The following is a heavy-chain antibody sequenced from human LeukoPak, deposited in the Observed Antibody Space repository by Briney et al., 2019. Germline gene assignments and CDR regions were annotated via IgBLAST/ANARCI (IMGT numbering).Heavy chain of an antibody. J-gene: IGHJ5*02. D-gene: IGHD5-18*01. CDR1: GFTFSSYT. Sequence: GGSLRLSCAASGFTFSSYTIHWVRQAPGKGLEYVSAISANGADTYYADSVKGRFTISRDNSKNTLFLQMGSLRTEDMAVYFCAREFPGYSYGSFPSCGQGTRVTVSS. CDR3: AREFPGYSYGSFPS. CDR2: ISANGADT. V-gene: IGHV3-64*02.